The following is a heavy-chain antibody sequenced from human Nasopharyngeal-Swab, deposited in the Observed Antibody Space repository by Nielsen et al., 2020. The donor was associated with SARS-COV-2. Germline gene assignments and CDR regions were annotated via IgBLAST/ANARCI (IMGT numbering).Heavy chain of an antibody. J-gene: IGHJ4*02. D-gene: IGHD4-23*01. CDR3: SGGNFVDS. Sequence: GGSLRLSCAASGFPFRNYYMTWVRQPPGKGLEWVANIKQGGSEQFYVDSVKGRFTISRDNAKNSLYLQMNSLRAEDTAVYYCSGGNFVDSWGQGTLVTVSS. CDR1: GFPFRNYY. V-gene: IGHV3-7*05. CDR2: IKQGGSEQ.